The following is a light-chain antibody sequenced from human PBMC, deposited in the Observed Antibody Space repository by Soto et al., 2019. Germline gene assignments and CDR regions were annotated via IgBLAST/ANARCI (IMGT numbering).Light chain of an antibody. Sequence: DIQMTQSPSTLSASVGDRVTITCRASQSISSWLAWYQQKPGKAPKLLIYKASSLASGVPSRFSGSGSGTEFTLTISSLQPDDFATYYCQQYNSYSLFTFGPGTKVDIK. V-gene: IGKV1-5*03. CDR1: QSISSW. J-gene: IGKJ3*01. CDR3: QQYNSYSLFT. CDR2: KAS.